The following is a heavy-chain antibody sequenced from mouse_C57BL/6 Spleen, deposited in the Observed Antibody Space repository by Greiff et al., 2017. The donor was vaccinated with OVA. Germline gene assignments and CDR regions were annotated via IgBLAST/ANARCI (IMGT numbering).Heavy chain of an antibody. CDR1: GYTFTSYW. CDR2: IDPSDSYT. D-gene: IGHD1-1*01. CDR3: ARHYYGSSYEAMDY. J-gene: IGHJ4*01. Sequence: VQLQQPGAELVRPGTSVKLSCKASGYTFTSYWMHWVKQRPGQGLEWIGVIDPSDSYTNYNQKVKGKATLTVDKSSSTAYMQLSSLTSEDSAGYYCARHYYGSSYEAMDYWGQGTSVTVSS. V-gene: IGHV1-59*01.